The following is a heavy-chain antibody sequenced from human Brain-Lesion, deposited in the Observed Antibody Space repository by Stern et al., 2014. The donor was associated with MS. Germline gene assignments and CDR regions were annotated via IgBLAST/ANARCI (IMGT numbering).Heavy chain of an antibody. D-gene: IGHD6-6*01. J-gene: IGHJ4*02. CDR2: LWPGDSDT. V-gene: IGHV5-51*01. CDR3: ARRGDSSSSGFDY. Sequence: EVHLVESGAEVKKPGESLKISCKGSGYRFTSNWIGWVRQMPGKGLEWVGILWPGDSDTRYSPSFQGQVTISADKSISTAYLQWSSLQASDTAMYYCARRGDSSSSGFDYWGQGTLVIVSS. CDR1: GYRFTSNW.